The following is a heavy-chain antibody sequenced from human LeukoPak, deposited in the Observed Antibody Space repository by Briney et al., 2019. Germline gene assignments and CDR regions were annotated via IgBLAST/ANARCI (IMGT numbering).Heavy chain of an antibody. Sequence: GGSLRLSCAASGFTVSSNYMSWVRQAPGKGLEWVSVIYSGGSTYYADFVKGRFTISRDNSKNTLYLQMNSLRAEDTAVYYCARVPGGCGGDCYYFDYWGQGTLVTVSS. V-gene: IGHV3-66*01. J-gene: IGHJ4*02. D-gene: IGHD2-21*02. CDR3: ARVPGGCGGDCYYFDY. CDR2: IYSGGST. CDR1: GFTVSSNY.